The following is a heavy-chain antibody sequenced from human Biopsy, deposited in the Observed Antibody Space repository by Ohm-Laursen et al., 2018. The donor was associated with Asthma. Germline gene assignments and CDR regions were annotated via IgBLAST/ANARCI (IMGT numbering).Heavy chain of an antibody. V-gene: IGHV1-18*01. Sequence: SVKASCKVSDYIFPRYYISWVRQAPGEGLEWMGGISVHNGDTKNAPKFQGRISLTSDTSTGTSYMDLRSLRSDDSAVYFCGLGKGGDQHTLITLYHWGQGTLVTVSS. CDR1: DYIFPRYY. CDR3: GLGKGGDQHTLITLYH. CDR2: ISVHNGDT. J-gene: IGHJ4*02. D-gene: IGHD7-27*01.